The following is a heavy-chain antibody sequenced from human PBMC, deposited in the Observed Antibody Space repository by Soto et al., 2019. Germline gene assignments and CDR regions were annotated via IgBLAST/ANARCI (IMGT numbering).Heavy chain of an antibody. Sequence: QVQLQESGPGLVKPSETLSLTCTVFGGSVSSAEDYWSWIRQPPGKGLEWIGSVPYSGETYYNPSHKSRIALLVDTSRNQFSLRVRSVTAADTAVYYCARARSGDDVTDWGQGTLVTVSS. CDR2: VPYSGET. CDR3: ARARSGDDVTD. J-gene: IGHJ4*02. D-gene: IGHD4-17*01. CDR1: GGSVSSAEDY. V-gene: IGHV4-30-4*01.